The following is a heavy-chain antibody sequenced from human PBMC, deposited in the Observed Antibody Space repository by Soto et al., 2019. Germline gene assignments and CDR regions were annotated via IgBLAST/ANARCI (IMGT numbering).Heavy chain of an antibody. D-gene: IGHD6-13*01. J-gene: IGHJ5*02. V-gene: IGHV4-34*01. CDR3: AREVGIAAAGTRWFDP. Sequence: SETLSLTCAVYGGSFSGYYWSWIRQPPGKGLEWIGDINHSGSTNYNPSLKSRVTISVDTSKNQFSLKLSSVTAADTAVYYCAREVGIAAAGTRWFDPWGQGTLVTVSS. CDR1: GGSFSGYY. CDR2: INHSGST.